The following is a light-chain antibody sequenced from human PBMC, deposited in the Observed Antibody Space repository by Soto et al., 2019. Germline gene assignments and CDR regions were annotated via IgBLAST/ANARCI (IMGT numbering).Light chain of an antibody. Sequence: IQMAQSPSSLSASVGDRVTVTCRASQVIGNPYIGWYQQRVGRPPKRLIYSTSALQSGVPWRFSGSGSGTEFRLTISSLQPEDSATYYCQQLFMYPPTFGPGTKVDIK. CDR1: QVIGNPY. J-gene: IGKJ3*01. CDR2: STS. CDR3: QQLFMYPPT. V-gene: IGKV1-17*01.